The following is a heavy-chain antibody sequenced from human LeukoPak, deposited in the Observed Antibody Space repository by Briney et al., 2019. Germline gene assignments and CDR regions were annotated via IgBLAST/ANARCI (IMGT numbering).Heavy chain of an antibody. CDR1: DGPFSGSS. CDR3: ARDTYCSSTSCYPDT. J-gene: IGHJ3*02. D-gene: IGHD2-2*01. CDR2: INPSGNT. Sequence: SETLSLTCTVYDGPFSGSSWRWIRQPPGKGLECIGEINPSGNTNCNPSLKSRVTISIDTSKNQFSLNLSSVTAADTAVYYCARDTYCSSTSCYPDTWGQGTMVTVSS. V-gene: IGHV4-34*01.